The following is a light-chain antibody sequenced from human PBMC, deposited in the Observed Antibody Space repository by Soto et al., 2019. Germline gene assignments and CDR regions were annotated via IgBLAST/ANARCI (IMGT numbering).Light chain of an antibody. Sequence: DIQMTQSPSTLSAYVGDRVTITCRASQSISSWLAWYQQKPGKAPNLLIYDAASLEAGVPSRFSGSGSGTDFALIISSLQPEDFATYYCLQDYNYPWTFGQGTKVDIK. J-gene: IGKJ1*01. CDR1: QSISSW. V-gene: IGKV1-5*01. CDR3: LQDYNYPWT. CDR2: DAA.